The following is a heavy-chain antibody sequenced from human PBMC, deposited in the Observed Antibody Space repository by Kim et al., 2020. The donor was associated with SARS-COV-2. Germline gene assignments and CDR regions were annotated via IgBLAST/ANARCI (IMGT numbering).Heavy chain of an antibody. CDR1: GFTFSSYA. V-gene: IGHV3-30*04. CDR2: ISYDGSNK. J-gene: IGHJ4*02. D-gene: IGHD3-16*02. CDR3: AREKVVLGELSLPD. Sequence: GGSLRLSCAASGFTFSSYAMHWVRQAPGKGLEWVAVISYDGSNKYYADSVKGRFTISRDNSKNTLYLQMNSLRAEDTAVYYCAREKVVLGELSLPDWGQGTLVTVSS.